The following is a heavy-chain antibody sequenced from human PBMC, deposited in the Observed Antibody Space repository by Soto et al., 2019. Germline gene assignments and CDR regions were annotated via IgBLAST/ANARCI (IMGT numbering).Heavy chain of an antibody. Sequence: PGGSLRLSCAASGFTFCSNYMSWVRQAPGKGLEWVSVIYSGGSTYYADSVKGRFTVSRDNSKNTLYLQMNSLRAEDTAVYYCARDQRVGGYYGSGSSHYYYYGMDVWGQGTTVTVSS. CDR2: IYSGGST. D-gene: IGHD3-10*01. V-gene: IGHV3-53*01. J-gene: IGHJ6*02. CDR3: ARDQRVGGYYGSGSSHYYYYGMDV. CDR1: GFTFCSNY.